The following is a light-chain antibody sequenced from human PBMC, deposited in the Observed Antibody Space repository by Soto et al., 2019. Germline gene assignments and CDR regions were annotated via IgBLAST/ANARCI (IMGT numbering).Light chain of an antibody. V-gene: IGKV3-15*01. J-gene: IGKJ2*01. CDR3: QQYDSWPSMYT. CDR1: QNINNK. Sequence: ERVMTQFPDTLSVSPGERATLSCRASQNINNKLAWYQQKPGQAPRLLMYGISSRATGVPAGFSGSGSGTDFTLTISSLQPEDFATYFCQQYDSWPSMYTFGQGTKLELK. CDR2: GIS.